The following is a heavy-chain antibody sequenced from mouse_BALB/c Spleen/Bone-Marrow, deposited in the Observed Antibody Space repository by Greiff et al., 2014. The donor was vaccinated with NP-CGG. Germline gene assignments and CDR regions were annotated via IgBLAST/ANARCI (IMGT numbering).Heavy chain of an antibody. J-gene: IGHJ2*01. D-gene: IGHD1-1*01. CDR3: ARYYYGSSYFDY. V-gene: IGHV14-3*02. Sequence: EVRGVESGAELVKPGASVKLSCTASGFNIKDAYMHWVKQRPEQGLEWIGRIDPANGNTKYDPKFQGKATITADTSSNTAYLQLSSLTSEDTAVYYCARYYYGSSYFDYWGQGTTLTVSS. CDR2: IDPANGNT. CDR1: GFNIKDAY.